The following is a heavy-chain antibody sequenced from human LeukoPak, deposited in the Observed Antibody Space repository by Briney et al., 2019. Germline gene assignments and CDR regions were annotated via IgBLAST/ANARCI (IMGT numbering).Heavy chain of an antibody. CDR1: GYTFTYYY. J-gene: IGHJ4*02. D-gene: IGHD2-8*01. CDR3: ATRAPVFY. CDR2: INPNSGGA. Sequence: GASVKVSCKASGYTFTYYYMHWVRQAPGQGLEWMGWINPNSGGASYAQKFQGRVTMTRDTSISTAYMELSSLRSDDTAVYYCATRAPVFYWGQGTLITVSS. V-gene: IGHV1-2*02.